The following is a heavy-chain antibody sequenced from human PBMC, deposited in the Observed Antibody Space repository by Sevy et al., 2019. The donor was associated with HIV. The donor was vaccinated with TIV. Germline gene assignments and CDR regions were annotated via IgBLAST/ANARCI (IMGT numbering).Heavy chain of an antibody. J-gene: IGHJ6*02. V-gene: IGHV3-21*04. CDR1: GSSFESFA. CDR2: IRKGSSYI. CDR3: TRGSGIDYYEKGMDL. D-gene: IGHD3-10*01. Sequence: GGSLRLSCAASGSSFESFAMNWVRQAPGKGLGWVAYIRKGSSYIYYADSVKGRFTISRDNAQNSLFLQMNSLGAEDTAIYYCTRGSGIDYYEKGMDLWGQGTTVTVSS.